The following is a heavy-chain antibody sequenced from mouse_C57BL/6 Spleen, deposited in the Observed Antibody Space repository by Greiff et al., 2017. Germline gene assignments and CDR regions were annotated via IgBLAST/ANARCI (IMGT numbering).Heavy chain of an antibody. V-gene: IGHV1-52*01. Sequence: QVQLQQPGAELVRPGSSVKLSCKASGYTFTSYWMHWVKQRPIQGLEWIGNIDPSDSETHYNQKFKDKSTLTVDKSSSTAYMQLSSLTSEVSAVYYGARGGRYDYDAFCFDYWGQSTTLTVSS. J-gene: IGHJ2*01. CDR3: ARGGRYDYDAFCFDY. D-gene: IGHD2-4*01. CDR1: GYTFTSYW. CDR2: IDPSDSET.